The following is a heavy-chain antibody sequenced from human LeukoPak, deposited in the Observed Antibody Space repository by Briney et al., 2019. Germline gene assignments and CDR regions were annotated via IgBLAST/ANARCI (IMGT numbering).Heavy chain of an antibody. D-gene: IGHD2-15*01. CDR2: IYHSGST. V-gene: IGHV4-38-2*02. CDR3: ARDLVVGGLPPTKFDY. CDR1: GYSISSGYY. Sequence: SETLSLTCTASGYSISSGYYWGWIRQPPGKGLEWIGSIYHSGSTYYNPSLKSRVTISVDTSKNQFSLKLSSVTAADTAVYYCARDLVVGGLPPTKFDYWGRGTLVTVSS. J-gene: IGHJ4*02.